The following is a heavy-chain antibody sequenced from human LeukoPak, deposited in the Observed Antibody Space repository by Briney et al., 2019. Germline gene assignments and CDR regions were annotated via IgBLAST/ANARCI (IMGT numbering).Heavy chain of an antibody. J-gene: IGHJ4*02. D-gene: IGHD2-21*01. CDR3: ASSLWDPGYFDY. Sequence: GGSLRLSCAASGFTFSTYSMNWVRQPPGKGLEWVSSISSSSYYIYYGDLVKGRFTISRDNAKNSPYLQMNSLRAEDTAVYYCASSLWDPGYFDYWGQGTLVSVSS. CDR2: ISSSSYYI. V-gene: IGHV3-21*01. CDR1: GFTFSTYS.